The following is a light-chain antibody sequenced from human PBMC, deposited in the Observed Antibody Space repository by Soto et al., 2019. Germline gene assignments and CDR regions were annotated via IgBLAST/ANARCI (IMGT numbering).Light chain of an antibody. Sequence: EIVMTQSPATLSVSPGETATLSCRASQSVSFHLAWYQQKPGQGPRLLIYGAFTRATGIPARFSGSGSGTDFTLTISSLQSEDFAVYYCQQYKNWPPPTFGGGTKVEIK. CDR2: GAF. V-gene: IGKV3-15*01. CDR1: QSVSFH. J-gene: IGKJ4*01. CDR3: QQYKNWPPPT.